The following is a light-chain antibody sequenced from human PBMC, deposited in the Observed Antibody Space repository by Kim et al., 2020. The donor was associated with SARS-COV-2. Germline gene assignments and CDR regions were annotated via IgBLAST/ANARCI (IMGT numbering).Light chain of an antibody. CDR1: QSVSSNY. CDR2: GAS. Sequence: EIVLTQSPGTLSLSPGERATLSCRASQSVSSNYLAWYQQKPGQAPRLLMYGASSRATGIPDRFSGSGSGTDFTLTISRLEPEDFAVYYCQQYGTSPPAYTFGQGTKLEI. V-gene: IGKV3-20*01. J-gene: IGKJ2*01. CDR3: QQYGTSPPAYT.